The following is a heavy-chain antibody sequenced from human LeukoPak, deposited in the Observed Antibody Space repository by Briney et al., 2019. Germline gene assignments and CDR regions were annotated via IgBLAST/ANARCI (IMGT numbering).Heavy chain of an antibody. CDR1: GFTFGDYA. V-gene: IGHV3-49*04. CDR2: IQAKAYGGAT. J-gene: IGHJ4*02. Sequence: GGSLRLSCSTSGFTFGDYAMSWVRQAPGKGLEWVGFIQAKAYGGATKYAASVNGIFSIWRDDSQSIANLQMNDLKAEDTAVYYCTRAPHPRCSSSGCYLGSWGQGTLVTVSS. CDR3: TRAPHPRCSSSGCYLGS. D-gene: IGHD2-2*01.